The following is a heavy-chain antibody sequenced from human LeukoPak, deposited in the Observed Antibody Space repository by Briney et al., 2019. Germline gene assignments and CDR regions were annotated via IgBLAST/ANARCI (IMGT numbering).Heavy chain of an antibody. CDR1: GFTFSSYS. V-gene: IGHV3-7*01. J-gene: IGHJ4*02. CDR3: ARDLSGPSVY. Sequence: GGALRLSCAASGFTFSSYSMNWVRQAPGKGLEWVINIRPDGGEKYFVDSVKGRFTISRDNAKNSLYLQMNSLRAEDTAVYYCARDLSGPSVYWGQGTLVTVSS. CDR2: IRPDGGEK. D-gene: IGHD2-15*01.